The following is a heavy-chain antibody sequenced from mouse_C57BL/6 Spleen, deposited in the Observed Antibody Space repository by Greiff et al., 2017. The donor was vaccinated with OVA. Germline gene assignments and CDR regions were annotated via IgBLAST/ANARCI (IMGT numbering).Heavy chain of an antibody. CDR3: TSYDGYYIEGWYFDV. V-gene: IGHV1-15*01. CDR2: IDPETGGT. D-gene: IGHD2-3*01. J-gene: IGHJ1*03. CDR1: GYTFTDYE. Sequence: QVQLKESGAELVRPGASVTLSCKASGYTFTDYEMHWVKQTPVHGLEWIGAIDPETGGTAYNQKFKGKAILTADKSSSTAYMELRSLTSEDSAVYYCTSYDGYYIEGWYFDVWGTGTTVTVSS.